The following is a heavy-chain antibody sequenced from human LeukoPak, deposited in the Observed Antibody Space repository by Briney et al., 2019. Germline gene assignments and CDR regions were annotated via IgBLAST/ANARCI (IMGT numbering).Heavy chain of an antibody. V-gene: IGHV4-59*08. CDR2: IYYSGST. Sequence: PSETLSLTCTVSGGSISSYYWSWIRQPPGKGLEYIGYIYYSGSTNYNPSLKSRVTISVDTSKNQFSLKLSSVTAADTAVYYCARHNDYGDYRHFDYWGQGTLVTVSS. CDR1: GGSISSYY. CDR3: ARHNDYGDYRHFDY. J-gene: IGHJ4*02. D-gene: IGHD4-17*01.